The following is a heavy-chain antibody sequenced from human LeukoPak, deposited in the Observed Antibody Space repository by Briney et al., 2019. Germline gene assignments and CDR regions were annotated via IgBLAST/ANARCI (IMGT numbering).Heavy chain of an antibody. D-gene: IGHD5-24*01. CDR3: ARHRGGYGTYYYYYYYMDV. CDR1: GGSITSGYYY. V-gene: IGHV4-39*01. J-gene: IGHJ6*03. Sequence: PSETLPLTCSVSGGSITSGYYYWGWIRQPPGKGLEWIGTISYSGSTYYNPSLKSRVTISVDTSRDQFSLKLSSVTAADTAVYYCARHRGGYGTYYYYYYYMDVWGKGTTVTVSS. CDR2: ISYSGST.